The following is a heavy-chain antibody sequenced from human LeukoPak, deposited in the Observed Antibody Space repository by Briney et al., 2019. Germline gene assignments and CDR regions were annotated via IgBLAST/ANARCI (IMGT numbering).Heavy chain of an antibody. Sequence: SVKVSCKASGGTFSSYAISWVRQAPGQGLEWMGRIIPILGIANYAQKFQGRVTITADKSTSTAYMELSSLRSEYTAVYYCARYSSGWYVDYWGQGTLVTVSS. CDR1: GGTFSSYA. V-gene: IGHV1-69*04. D-gene: IGHD6-19*01. J-gene: IGHJ4*02. CDR2: IIPILGIA. CDR3: ARYSSGWYVDY.